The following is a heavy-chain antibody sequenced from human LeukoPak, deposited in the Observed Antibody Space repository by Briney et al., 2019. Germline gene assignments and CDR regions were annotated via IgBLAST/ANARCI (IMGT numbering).Heavy chain of an antibody. Sequence: GRSLRLSCTASGFTFSNYAIHWVRQAPGKGLDWVAVISYDGSTKYYADSVKGRFTISRDNSKNTLYLQMNSLRPEDTAVYYCARGADYSKSPCHYWGQGTLVTVSS. V-gene: IGHV3-30*04. CDR2: ISYDGSTK. CDR1: GFTFSNYA. J-gene: IGHJ4*02. D-gene: IGHD4-11*01. CDR3: ARGADYSKSPCHY.